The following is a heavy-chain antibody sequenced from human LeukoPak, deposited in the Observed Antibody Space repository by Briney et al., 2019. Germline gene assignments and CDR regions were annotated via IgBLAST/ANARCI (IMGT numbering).Heavy chain of an antibody. V-gene: IGHV4-39*07. J-gene: IGHJ4*02. CDR2: IYYSGST. CDR1: GGSISSSSYY. D-gene: IGHD6-19*01. Sequence: PSETLSLTCTVSGGSISSSSYYWGWIRQPPGKGLEWIGSIYYSGSTYYNPSLKSRVTISVDTSKNQFSLKLSSVTAADTAVYYCAREGNSIAVAGDFDYWGQGTLVTVSS. CDR3: AREGNSIAVAGDFDY.